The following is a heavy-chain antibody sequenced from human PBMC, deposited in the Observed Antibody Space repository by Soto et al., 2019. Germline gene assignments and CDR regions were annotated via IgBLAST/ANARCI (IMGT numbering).Heavy chain of an antibody. CDR1: GFVLSHYG. J-gene: IGHJ4*02. CDR3: GKADGDSDGGVDF. CDR2: ISFDGKNK. D-gene: IGHD2-21*01. V-gene: IGHV3-30*03. Sequence: ESGGGEVQPGRSLRLSCAASGFVLSHYGMHWVRQAPGKGLEWVAVISFDGKNKYYADSVKGRFTISKDSSKSTLYLQMNSLREEDTDLYYCGKADGDSDGGVDFWGQGTMVTVSS.